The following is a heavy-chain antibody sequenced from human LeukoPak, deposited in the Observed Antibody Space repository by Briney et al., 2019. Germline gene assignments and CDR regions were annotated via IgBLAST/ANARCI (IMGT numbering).Heavy chain of an antibody. CDR1: GGSISSSSYY. CDR2: IYYSGST. V-gene: IGHV4-39*07. Sequence: SETLSLTCTVSGGSISSSSYYWGWIRQPPGKGLVWIGSIYYSGSTNYNPSLKSRVTISVDTSKNQFSLKLSSVTAADTAVYYCARGQMVTYYYYYYYMDVWGKGTTVTVSS. D-gene: IGHD5-18*01. J-gene: IGHJ6*03. CDR3: ARGQMVTYYYYYYYMDV.